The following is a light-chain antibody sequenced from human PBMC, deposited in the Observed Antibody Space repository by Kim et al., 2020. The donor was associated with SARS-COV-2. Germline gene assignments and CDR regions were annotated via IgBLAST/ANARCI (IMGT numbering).Light chain of an antibody. CDR2: GAF. J-gene: IGKJ2*01. V-gene: IGKV3-20*01. CDR1: QSVSSSY. CDR3: QQYGSSPYT. Sequence: CPGERATIAGRASQSVSSSYLAWYQQKPGQAPRLLIYGAFSRATGIPDRFSGSGSGTDFTLTISRLEPEDFAVYYCQQYGSSPYTFGQGTKLEI.